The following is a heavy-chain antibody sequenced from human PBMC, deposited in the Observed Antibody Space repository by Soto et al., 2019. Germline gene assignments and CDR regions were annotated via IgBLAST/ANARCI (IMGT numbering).Heavy chain of an antibody. D-gene: IGHD3-9*01. CDR1: GYTFTSYG. Sequence: ASVKVSCKASGYTFTSYGISWVRQAPGQGLEWMGWISAYNGNTNYAQKFQDRVTMTTDTSTSTAYMELRSLRSDDTAVYYCARAAYEILTGYYRRWGQETLVTVSS. V-gene: IGHV1-18*01. CDR3: ARAAYEILTGYYRR. CDR2: ISAYNGNT. J-gene: IGHJ4*02.